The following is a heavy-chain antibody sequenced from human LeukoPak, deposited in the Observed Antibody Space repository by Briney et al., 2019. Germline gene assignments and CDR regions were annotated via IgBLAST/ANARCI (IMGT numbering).Heavy chain of an antibody. D-gene: IGHD2-15*01. CDR2: IYYSGST. CDR3: ARDCSGGSCYFDY. CDR1: GGSISSSSYY. V-gene: IGHV4-39*07. J-gene: IGHJ4*02. Sequence: TSETLSLTCTVSGGSISSSSYYWGWIRQPPGKGLEWIGSIYYSGSTYYNPSLKSRVTISVDTSKNQFSLKLSSVTAADTAVYYCARDCSGGSCYFDYWGQGTLVTVSS.